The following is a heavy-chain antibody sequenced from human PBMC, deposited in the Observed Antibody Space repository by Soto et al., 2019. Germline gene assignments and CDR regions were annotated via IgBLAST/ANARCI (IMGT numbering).Heavy chain of an antibody. CDR2: INPSGGST. CDR3: ARSPYSSGYYYAIDY. J-gene: IGHJ4*02. Sequence: ASVKISCKASGYTLIMYYIHWMRQAPGQGLEWMGLINPSGGSTTYAQKFQGRVTMTRDTSTSTVYMDLSSLKSEDTAVYYCARSPYSSGYYYAIDYWGQGTQVTVSS. D-gene: IGHD3-22*01. CDR1: GYTLIMYY. V-gene: IGHV1-46*01.